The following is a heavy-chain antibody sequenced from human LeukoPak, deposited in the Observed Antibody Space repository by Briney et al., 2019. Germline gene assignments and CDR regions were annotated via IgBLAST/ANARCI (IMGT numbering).Heavy chain of an antibody. Sequence: GGSLRLSCAASGFTVSGNYMSWVRQAPGKGLEWVSLIYSGGTTYYADSVKGRFTISRDNSKNTLYLQMNSLRAEDTAAYYCARSSERKYYFDYWGQGTLVTVSS. D-gene: IGHD3-22*01. CDR1: GFTVSGNY. CDR3: ARSSERKYYFDY. V-gene: IGHV3-53*01. CDR2: IYSGGTT. J-gene: IGHJ4*02.